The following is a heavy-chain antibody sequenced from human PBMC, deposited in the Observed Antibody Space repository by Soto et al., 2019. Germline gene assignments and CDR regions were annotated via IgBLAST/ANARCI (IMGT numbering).Heavy chain of an antibody. V-gene: IGHV1-2*02. J-gene: IGHJ6*02. CDR1: GYTFTGYY. D-gene: IGHD4-17*01. CDR3: ARDTPDDYGDYVIYYGMDV. Sequence: EASVKVSCKASGYTFTGYYMHWVRQAPGQGLEWMGWINPNSGGTNYAQKFQGRVTMTRDTSISTAYMELSRLRSDDTAVYYCARDTPDDYGDYVIYYGMDVWGQGTTVTVSS. CDR2: INPNSGGT.